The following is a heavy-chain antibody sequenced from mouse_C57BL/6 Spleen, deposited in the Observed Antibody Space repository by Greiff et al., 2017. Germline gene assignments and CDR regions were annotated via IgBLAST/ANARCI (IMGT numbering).Heavy chain of an antibody. V-gene: IGHV1-55*01. Sequence: VQLQQSGAELVKPGASVKMSCKASGYTFTSYWITWVKQRPGQGLEWIGDIYPGSGSTNYNEKFKSKATLTVDTSSSTAYMQLSSLTSEDSAVYYCARSAYYYGSPPDWYFDVWGTGTTVTVSS. CDR2: IYPGSGST. D-gene: IGHD1-1*01. CDR1: GYTFTSYW. J-gene: IGHJ1*03. CDR3: ARSAYYYGSPPDWYFDV.